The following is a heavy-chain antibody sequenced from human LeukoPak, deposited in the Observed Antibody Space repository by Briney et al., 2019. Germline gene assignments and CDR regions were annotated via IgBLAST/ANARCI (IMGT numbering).Heavy chain of an antibody. CDR2: INHSGST. Sequence: SETLSLTCAVYGGSFSGYYWSWIRQPPGKGLEWIGEINHSGSTNYNPSLKSRVTISVDTSKNQFSLKLSSVTAADTAVYYCARGRRYAGYFDLWGRGTLVTVSS. D-gene: IGHD2-2*01. V-gene: IGHV4-34*01. CDR1: GGSFSGYY. CDR3: ARGRRYAGYFDL. J-gene: IGHJ2*01.